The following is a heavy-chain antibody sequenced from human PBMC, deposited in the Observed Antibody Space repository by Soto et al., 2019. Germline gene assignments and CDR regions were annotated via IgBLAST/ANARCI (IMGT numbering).Heavy chain of an antibody. CDR3: SRVSIFGVVIIGAWFDP. Sequence: ASVKVSCKASGYTFTSYDINWVRQATGQGIEWMGWMNHNSGNTGYAQKFQGRVTMTRNTSISTAYMELSSLKSEDTAVYYCSRVSIFGVVIIGAWFDPWCQGPLVTVSS. CDR2: MNHNSGNT. J-gene: IGHJ5*02. D-gene: IGHD3-3*01. CDR1: GYTFTSYD. V-gene: IGHV1-8*01.